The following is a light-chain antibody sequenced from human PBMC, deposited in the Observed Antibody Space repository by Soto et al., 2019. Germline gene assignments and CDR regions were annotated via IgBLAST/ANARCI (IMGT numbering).Light chain of an antibody. V-gene: IGLV3-21*02. CDR2: DDS. J-gene: IGLJ2*01. CDR1: NIGGKS. Sequence: SYVLTQPPSVSVAPGQTASITCGGNNIGGKSVNWYQQKPGQAPVVVVYDDSDRPSGIPERFSGSNSAHTATLTISRVEAWDEADYYCHVWDSSSDHVVFGGGTKLTVL. CDR3: HVWDSSSDHVV.